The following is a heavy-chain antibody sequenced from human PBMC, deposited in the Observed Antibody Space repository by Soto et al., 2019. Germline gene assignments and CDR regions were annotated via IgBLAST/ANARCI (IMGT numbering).Heavy chain of an antibody. V-gene: IGHV4-39*01. J-gene: IGHJ4*02. CDR3: ATYTSMFDY. Sequence: SETLSLTCTVSGCSISSSIYYWGWIRQPPGKGLEWIGSIYYSGSTYYNPSLKSRVTISVDTSKNQFSLKLSSVTAADTAVYYCATYTSMFDYWGQGTLVTVSS. CDR2: IYYSGST. CDR1: GCSISSSIYY. D-gene: IGHD2-2*02.